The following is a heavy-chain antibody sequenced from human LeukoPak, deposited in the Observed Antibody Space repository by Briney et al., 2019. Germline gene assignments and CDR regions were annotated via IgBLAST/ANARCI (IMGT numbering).Heavy chain of an antibody. CDR2: INTDGSST. Sequence: GGSLRLSCAASGFTFSNYWMHWVRQAPGKGLVWVSRINTDGSSTGYADSVKGRFTISRDNAESTLYLQLNSLRAEDTAVYYCAKDLPRGYSYGYYYYYGMDVWGQGTTVTVSS. J-gene: IGHJ6*02. CDR1: GFTFSNYW. V-gene: IGHV3-74*01. D-gene: IGHD5-18*01. CDR3: AKDLPRGYSYGYYYYYGMDV.